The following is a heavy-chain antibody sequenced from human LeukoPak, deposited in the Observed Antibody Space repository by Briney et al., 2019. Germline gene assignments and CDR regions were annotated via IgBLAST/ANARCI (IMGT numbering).Heavy chain of an antibody. Sequence: SVKVSCKASGGTFSSYTISWVRQAPGQGLEWMGRVIPILGIANYAQKFQGRVTITADKSTSTAYMELSSLRSEDTAVYYCASDFWSGYYTDYYFDYWGQGTLVTVSS. J-gene: IGHJ4*02. CDR2: VIPILGIA. CDR3: ASDFWSGYYTDYYFDY. CDR1: GGTFSSYT. V-gene: IGHV1-69*02. D-gene: IGHD3-3*01.